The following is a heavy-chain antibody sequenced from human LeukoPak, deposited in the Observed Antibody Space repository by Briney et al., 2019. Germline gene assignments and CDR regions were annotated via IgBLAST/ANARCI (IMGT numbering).Heavy chain of an antibody. CDR2: IRSSSSYI. V-gene: IGHV3-21*01. CDR3: ASPTHSTSCPGRCYYMDV. Sequence: GGSLRLSCAASGFTFSSYSMNWVRQAPGKGLEWVSSIRSSSSYIYYTDSVKGRFTISRDNAKNSLYLQMNSLRAEDTAVYYCASPTHSTSCPGRCYYMDVWGKGTTVTVSS. D-gene: IGHD2-2*01. CDR1: GFTFSSYS. J-gene: IGHJ6*03.